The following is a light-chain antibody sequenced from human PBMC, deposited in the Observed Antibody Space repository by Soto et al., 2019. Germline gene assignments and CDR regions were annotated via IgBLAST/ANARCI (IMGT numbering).Light chain of an antibody. CDR1: QGISNH. V-gene: IGKV1-9*01. J-gene: IGKJ3*01. CDR3: QQLYSYPFT. CDR2: HAS. Sequence: DIQLTQSPSFLSASVGDRVTITCRASQGISNHFAWYQQKPGKAPILLIYHASTLQRGVQSRFSGRQSGTEFTLVIISLQPEDFATSYCQQLYSYPFTFGTGTKVDVK.